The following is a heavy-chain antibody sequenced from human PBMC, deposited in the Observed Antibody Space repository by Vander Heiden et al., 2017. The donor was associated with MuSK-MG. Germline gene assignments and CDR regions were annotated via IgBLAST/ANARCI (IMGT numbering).Heavy chain of an antibody. V-gene: IGHV1-18*04. J-gene: IGHJ4*02. CDR2: ITTYNGNT. D-gene: IGHD1-26*01. Sequence: QVQLVQSGAEVKKPGASVKVSCKASGYSFVNYGISWVRQAPGQGLEWMGWITTYNGNTNYAQILQGRVTMTTDTSTSTAYMELRSLRSDDTAVDDCGRGEGFVDYWGQGTLVTVSS. CDR1: GYSFVNYG. CDR3: GRGEGFVDY.